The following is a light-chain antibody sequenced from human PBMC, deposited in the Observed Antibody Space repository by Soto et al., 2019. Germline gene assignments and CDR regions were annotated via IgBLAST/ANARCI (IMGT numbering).Light chain of an antibody. CDR3: QQYATSPGT. J-gene: IGKJ1*01. V-gene: IGKV3-11*01. Sequence: EIVLTQSPATLSLAPGERATLSCRASQSVSSHLAWYQQKPGQAPRLLIYDASNRATGIPTRFTGSGSETDFTLTISGLEPEDFAVYYCQQYATSPGTFGQGTKVAIK. CDR1: QSVSSH. CDR2: DAS.